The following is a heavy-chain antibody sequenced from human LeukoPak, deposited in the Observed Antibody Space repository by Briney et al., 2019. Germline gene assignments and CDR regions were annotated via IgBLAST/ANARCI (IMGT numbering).Heavy chain of an antibody. CDR1: GFTFGSYA. CDR3: AKDTGVVPAAMVFDY. D-gene: IGHD2-2*01. J-gene: IGHJ4*02. V-gene: IGHV3-23*01. CDR2: ISGSGGST. Sequence: GGSLRLSCAASGFTFGSYAMSWVRQAPGKGLEWVSAISGSGGSTYYADSVKGRYTISRDNFKNTLYLQMNSLRAEDTAVYYCAKDTGVVPAAMVFDYWGQGTLVTVSS.